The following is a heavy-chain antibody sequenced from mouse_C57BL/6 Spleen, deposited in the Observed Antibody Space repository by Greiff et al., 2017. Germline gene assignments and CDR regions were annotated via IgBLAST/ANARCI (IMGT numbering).Heavy chain of an antibody. V-gene: IGHV1-15*01. D-gene: IGHD1-1*01. CDR2: IDPETGGT. Sequence: QVHVKQSGAELVRPGASVTLSCKASGYTFTDYEMHWVKQTPVHGLEWIGAIDPETGGTAYNQKFKGKAILTADKSSSTAYMELRSLTSEDSAVYYCAYYLHWYFDVWGTGTTVTVSS. J-gene: IGHJ1*03. CDR1: GYTFTDYE. CDR3: AYYLHWYFDV.